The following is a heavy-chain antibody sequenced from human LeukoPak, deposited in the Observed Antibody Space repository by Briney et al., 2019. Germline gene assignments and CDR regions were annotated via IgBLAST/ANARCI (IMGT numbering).Heavy chain of an antibody. J-gene: IGHJ4*02. V-gene: IGHV4-31*03. CDR2: IYYSGNT. Sequence: SETLSLTCTVSGGSISDTTYDWSWIRQHPGKGLEWIGYIYYSGNTYSNPSLKSRISISVDTSKNQFSLKLNSVTAADTALYYCARGTAFNHFDSWGQGTLVVVSS. CDR1: GGSISDTTYD. D-gene: IGHD3-3*02. CDR3: ARGTAFNHFDS.